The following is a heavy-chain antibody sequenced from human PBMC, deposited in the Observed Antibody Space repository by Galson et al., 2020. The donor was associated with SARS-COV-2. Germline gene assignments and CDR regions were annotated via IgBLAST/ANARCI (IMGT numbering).Heavy chain of an antibody. CDR2: IYYSGST. V-gene: IGHV4-59*13. J-gene: IGHJ6*02. CDR1: GGSISSYY. Sequence: SETLSLTCTVSGGSISSYYWSWIRQPPGKGLEWIGYIYYSGSTNYNPSLKSRVTISVDTSKNQFSLKLSSVTAADTAVYYCASDTMVRGRERKPTYYYGMDVWGQGTTVTVSS. D-gene: IGHD3-10*01. CDR3: ASDTMVRGRERKPTYYYGMDV.